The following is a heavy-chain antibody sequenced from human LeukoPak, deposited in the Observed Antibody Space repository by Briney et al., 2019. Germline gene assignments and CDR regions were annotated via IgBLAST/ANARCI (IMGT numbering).Heavy chain of an antibody. D-gene: IGHD6-13*01. Sequence: SETLSLTCTVSGGSISNYYWSWIRQPAGKGLEWIGRIYTSGSTNYNPSLRSRVTMSVDTSKNQFSLKLSSVTAADTAMYYCARASNSSSGRGLDYWGQGTLVTASS. V-gene: IGHV4-4*07. J-gene: IGHJ4*02. CDR1: GGSISNYY. CDR3: ARASNSSSGRGLDY. CDR2: IYTSGST.